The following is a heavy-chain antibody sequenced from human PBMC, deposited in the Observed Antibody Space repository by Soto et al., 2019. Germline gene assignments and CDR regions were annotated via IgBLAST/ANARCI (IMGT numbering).Heavy chain of an antibody. J-gene: IGHJ6*02. CDR3: AKEGGWHIVVVTAIPALGMDV. Sequence: EVQLLESGGGLVQPGGSLRLSCAASGFTFSSYAMSWVRQAPGKGLEWVSAISGSGGSTYYADSVKGRFTISRDNSKNTRYLKVNSLGAEDTAVYYGAKEGGWHIVVVTAIPALGMDVWGQGTTVTVSS. CDR1: GFTFSSYA. D-gene: IGHD2-21*02. CDR2: ISGSGGST. V-gene: IGHV3-23*01.